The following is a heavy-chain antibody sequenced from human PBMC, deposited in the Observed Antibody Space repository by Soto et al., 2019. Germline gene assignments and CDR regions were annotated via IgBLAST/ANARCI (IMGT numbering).Heavy chain of an antibody. V-gene: IGHV3-23*01. D-gene: IGHD2-2*01. Sequence: GGSLRLSCAASGFTFSSYAMSWVRQAPGKGLEWVSAISGSGGSTYYADSVKGRFTISRDNSKNTLYLQMNSLRAEDTAVYYCAKASYCSSTSCPGYYYYGMDVWGQGTTVTVSS. CDR1: GFTFSSYA. J-gene: IGHJ6*02. CDR3: AKASYCSSTSCPGYYYYGMDV. CDR2: ISGSGGST.